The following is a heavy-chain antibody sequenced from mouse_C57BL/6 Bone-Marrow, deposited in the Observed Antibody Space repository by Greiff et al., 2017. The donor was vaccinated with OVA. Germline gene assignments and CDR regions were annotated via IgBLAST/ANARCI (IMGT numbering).Heavy chain of an antibody. CDR1: EYEFPSHD. J-gene: IGHJ1*03. CDR3: ARHGGADWYFDV. Sequence: EVKLVKSGGGLVQPGESLKLSCESNEYEFPSHDMSWVRKTPEKRLELVAAINSDGGSTYYPYPMAIRFILSRDTTKKTLYLQMSSLRSEDTALYYCARHGGADWYFDVWGTGTTVTVSS. CDR2: INSDGGST. V-gene: IGHV5-2*01.